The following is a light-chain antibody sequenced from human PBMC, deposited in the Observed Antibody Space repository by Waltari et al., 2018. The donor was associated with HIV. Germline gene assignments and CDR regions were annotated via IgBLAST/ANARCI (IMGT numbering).Light chain of an antibody. J-gene: IGKJ1*01. CDR3: QQTYSAPWT. V-gene: IGKV1-39*01. CDR2: SAS. Sequence: IQLTQPPYSLSASVGYRVPVTCRANQTISHFLNWYQHKPGKAPNLLISSASNLHGGVPSRFGGSGSGTDFALTITSLQPEDFALYYCQQTYSAPWTFGQGTKIDIK. CDR1: QTISHF.